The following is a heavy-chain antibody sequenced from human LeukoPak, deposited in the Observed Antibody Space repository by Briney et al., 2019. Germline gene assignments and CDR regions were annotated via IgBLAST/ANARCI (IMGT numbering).Heavy chain of an antibody. D-gene: IGHD6-13*01. Sequence: ASVKVSCKASGYTFTDNYIHWVRQAPGQGLQWMGWINPNSGGTNYAQKFQGRVTMTRDTSVSTAYKELSRLRSDDTAVYYCARDFGQLTEYNWFDPWGQGTLVTVSS. CDR1: GYTFTDNY. CDR3: ARDFGQLTEYNWFDP. J-gene: IGHJ5*02. CDR2: INPNSGGT. V-gene: IGHV1-2*02.